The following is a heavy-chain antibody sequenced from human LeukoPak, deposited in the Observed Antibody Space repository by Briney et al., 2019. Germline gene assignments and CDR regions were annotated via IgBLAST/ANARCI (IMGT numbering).Heavy chain of an antibody. CDR3: ARDRLGYDILTGSPYGMDV. Sequence: GGSLRLSCAVSGFTFSSYAMHWVRQAPGKGLEWVAVISYDGSNKYYADSVKGRFTISRDNSKNTLYLQMNSLRAEDTAVYYCARDRLGYDILTGSPYGMDVWGQGTTVTVSS. CDR2: ISYDGSNK. CDR1: GFTFSSYA. D-gene: IGHD3-9*01. J-gene: IGHJ6*02. V-gene: IGHV3-30-3*01.